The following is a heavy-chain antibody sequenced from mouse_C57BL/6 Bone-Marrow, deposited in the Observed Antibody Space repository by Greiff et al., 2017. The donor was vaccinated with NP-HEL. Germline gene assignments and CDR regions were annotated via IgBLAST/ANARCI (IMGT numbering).Heavy chain of an antibody. CDR3: ARYYGSKDYFDY. CDR1: GYTFTSYW. CDR2: IHPSDSDT. Sequence: VQLQQPGAELVKPGASVKVSCKASGYTFTSYWMHWVKQRPGQGLEWIGRIHPSDSDTNYNQKFKGQATLTVDKSSSTAYMQLSSLTAEDSAVYYCARYYGSKDYFDYWGQGTTLTVSS. D-gene: IGHD1-1*01. J-gene: IGHJ2*01. V-gene: IGHV1-74*01.